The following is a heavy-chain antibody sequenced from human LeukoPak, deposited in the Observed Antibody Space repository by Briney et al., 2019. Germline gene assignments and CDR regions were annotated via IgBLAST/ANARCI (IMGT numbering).Heavy chain of an antibody. V-gene: IGHV4-34*01. CDR3: ARGFGGSSGSPPRYYFDY. D-gene: IGHD6-19*01. CDR1: GGSFSGYY. Sequence: PSETLSLTCAVYGGSFSGYYWSRIRQPPGKGLEWIGEINHSGSTNYNPSLKSRVTISVDTSKNQFSLKLSSVTAADTAVYYCARGFGGSSGSPPRYYFDYWGQGTLVTVSS. J-gene: IGHJ4*02. CDR2: INHSGST.